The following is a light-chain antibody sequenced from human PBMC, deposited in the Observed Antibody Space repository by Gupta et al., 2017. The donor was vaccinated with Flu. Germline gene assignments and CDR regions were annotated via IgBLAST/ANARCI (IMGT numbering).Light chain of an antibody. V-gene: IGKV1-39*01. Sequence: DIQMTQSPSSLSASVGDRVTISCRASRNINIYLTWYQQRPGKAPRIVIYAASNLQSGAPSRFSGSGSAKNFTLTSNGRQNEDFANYCWQQSYSLNLFGGGTK. CDR2: AAS. J-gene: IGKJ4*01. CDR1: RNINIY. CDR3: QQSYSLNL.